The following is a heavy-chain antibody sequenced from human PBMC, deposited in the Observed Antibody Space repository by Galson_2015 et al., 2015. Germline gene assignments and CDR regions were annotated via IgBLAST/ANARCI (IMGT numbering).Heavy chain of an antibody. Sequence: SLRLSCAASGFTFDDYTMHWVRQAPGKGLEWVSLISWDGGSTYYADSVKGRFTISRDNSKNSLYLQMNSLRTEDTALYYCAKVEVRGYYFDYWGQGTLVTVSS. V-gene: IGHV3-43*01. CDR2: ISWDGGST. J-gene: IGHJ4*02. CDR1: GFTFDDYT. CDR3: AKVEVRGYYFDY. D-gene: IGHD2-15*01.